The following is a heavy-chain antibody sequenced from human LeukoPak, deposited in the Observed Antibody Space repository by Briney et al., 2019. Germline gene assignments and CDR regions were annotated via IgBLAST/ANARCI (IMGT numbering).Heavy chain of an antibody. V-gene: IGHV3-21*01. D-gene: IGHD2-15*01. CDR3: ARDFIYCSGGSCYPT. J-gene: IGHJ5*02. CDR1: GFTFSSYS. CDR2: ISSSSSYI. Sequence: GGSLRLSCAASGFTFSSYSMNWVRQAPGKGLEWVSSISSSSSYIYYADSVKGRFTISRDNVKNSLYLQMNSLRAEDTAVYYCARDFIYCSGGSCYPTWGQGTLVTVSS.